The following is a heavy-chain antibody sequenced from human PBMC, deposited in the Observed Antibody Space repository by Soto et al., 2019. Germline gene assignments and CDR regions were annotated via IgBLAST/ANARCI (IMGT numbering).Heavy chain of an antibody. V-gene: IGHV3-49*03. D-gene: IGHD6-19*01. CDR1: GFTFGDYA. CDR3: TRVSWEQWLITTFDY. Sequence: GGSLRLSCTASGFTFGDYAMSWFRQAPGKGLEWVGFIRSKAYGGTTEYAASVKGRFTISRDDSKSIAYLQMNSLKTEDTAVYYCTRVSWEQWLITTFDYWGQGTLVTVSS. CDR2: IRSKAYGGTT. J-gene: IGHJ4*02.